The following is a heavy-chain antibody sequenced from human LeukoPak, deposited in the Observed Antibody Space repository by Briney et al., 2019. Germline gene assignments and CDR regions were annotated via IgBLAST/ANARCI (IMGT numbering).Heavy chain of an antibody. CDR1: GRSISSSSWY. V-gene: IGHV4-39*01. CDR3: ARQLLLLERAFDI. CDR2: IYYSGST. D-gene: IGHD2-15*01. J-gene: IGHJ3*02. Sequence: SETLSRTCTVSGRSISSSSWYWGWIRQPPGKGLEWIGSIYYSGSTYYNPSLKSRVTISVDTSKNQFSLKLSSVTAADTAVYYCARQLLLLERAFDIWGQGTMVTVSS.